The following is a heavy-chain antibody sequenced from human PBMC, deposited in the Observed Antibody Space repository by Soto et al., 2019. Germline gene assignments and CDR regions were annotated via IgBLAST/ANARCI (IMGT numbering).Heavy chain of an antibody. D-gene: IGHD6-13*01. CDR3: ASLAYSSTWYIDY. J-gene: IGHJ4*02. CDR1: GGTFSSYA. Sequence: SVKVSCKASGGTFSSYAISWVRQAPGQGLEWMGGIIPIFGTANYAQKFQGRVTITADESTSTAYMELSSLRSEDTAVYYCASLAYSSTWYIDYWGQGTLVTVSS. CDR2: IIPIFGTA. V-gene: IGHV1-69*13.